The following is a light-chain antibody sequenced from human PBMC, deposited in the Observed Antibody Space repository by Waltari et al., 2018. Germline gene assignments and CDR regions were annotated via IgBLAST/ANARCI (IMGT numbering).Light chain of an antibody. J-gene: IGLJ3*02. CDR2: GKN. Sequence: SSGLTQDPAVSVALGQTVRITCQGDCLRTYFATWYQQKPGQAPLLVIYGKNNRPSGIPDRFSGSISEDTTSWTITGAQAEDEADYFCSSRDSSGNHVLFGGGTKLTVL. CDR3: SSRDSSGNHVL. V-gene: IGLV3-19*01. CDR1: CLRTYF.